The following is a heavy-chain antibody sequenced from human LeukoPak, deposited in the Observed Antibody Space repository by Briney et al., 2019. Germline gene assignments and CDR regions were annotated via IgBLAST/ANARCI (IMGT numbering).Heavy chain of an antibody. V-gene: IGHV3-30*02. D-gene: IGHD3-10*01. CDR3: AKDLQNGNYGSGSWTYFDY. CDR1: GFTFSSYA. CDR2: IRYDGSNT. Sequence: GGSLRLSCAASGFTFSSYAMHWVRQAPGKGLEWVAFIRYDGSNTYYADSVKGRFTISRDNSKNTLYLQMNSLRAEDTAVYYCAKDLQNGNYGSGSWTYFDYWGQGTLVTVSS. J-gene: IGHJ4*02.